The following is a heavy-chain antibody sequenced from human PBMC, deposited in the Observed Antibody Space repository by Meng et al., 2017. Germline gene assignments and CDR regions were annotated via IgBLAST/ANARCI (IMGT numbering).Heavy chain of an antibody. CDR1: GFTFSSYE. CDR2: ISSSGSTI. Sequence: GGSLRLSCAASGFTFSSYEMNWVRQAPGKGLEWVSYISSSGSTIYYADSVKGRFTISRDNAKNSLYLQMNSLRAEDTAVYYCARENFGYYYKYYFDYWGQGTLVPRLL. D-gene: IGHD3-22*01. CDR3: ARENFGYYYKYYFDY. V-gene: IGHV3-48*03. J-gene: IGHJ4*02.